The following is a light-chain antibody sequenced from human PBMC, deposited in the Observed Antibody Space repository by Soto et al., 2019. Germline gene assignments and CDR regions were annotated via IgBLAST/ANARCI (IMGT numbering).Light chain of an antibody. J-gene: IGKJ1*01. CDR3: QQYNSYSRT. CDR1: QSISTW. CDR2: KAS. V-gene: IGKV1-5*03. Sequence: DIQMTQSPSTLYASVGDRVTITCRASQSISTWLAWYKQKPGQAPKLLIYKASSLESGAPSRFSGRGSGTEVTLTISSMQPDDFATYYCQQYNSYSRTFGQGTKVEIK.